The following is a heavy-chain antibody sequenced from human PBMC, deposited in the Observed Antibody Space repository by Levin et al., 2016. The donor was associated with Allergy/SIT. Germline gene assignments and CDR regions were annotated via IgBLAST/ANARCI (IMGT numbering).Heavy chain of an antibody. CDR2: MYFSGYT. D-gene: IGHD2-15*01. Sequence: SETLSLTCAVSGDYSSDHKWHWIRQPPGKGLEWIGYMYFSGYTDYNPSFESRVTISVDTSKTQFSLKLISVTAADTAVYYCAREWSAFDYWGQGILVTVSS. V-gene: IGHV4-59*11. CDR3: AREWSAFDY. CDR1: GDYSSDHK. J-gene: IGHJ4*02.